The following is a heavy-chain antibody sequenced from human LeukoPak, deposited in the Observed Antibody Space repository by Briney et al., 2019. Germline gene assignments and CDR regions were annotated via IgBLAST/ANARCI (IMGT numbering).Heavy chain of an antibody. CDR3: ASTSGSYYPYYFDY. CDR2: ISSSSSFI. Sequence: PGGSLRLSCAASGFTFSTYSMNWVRQAPGKGPEWVSSISSSSSFIYYADSMKGRFTISRDDAKNSLYLQMNSLRAEDTAVYYCASTSGSYYPYYFDYWGQGTLVTVSS. CDR1: GFTFSTYS. J-gene: IGHJ4*02. V-gene: IGHV3-21*01. D-gene: IGHD1-26*01.